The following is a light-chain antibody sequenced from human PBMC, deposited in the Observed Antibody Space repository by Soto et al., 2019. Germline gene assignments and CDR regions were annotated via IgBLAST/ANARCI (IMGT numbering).Light chain of an antibody. CDR1: QSLVYSDGNTY. V-gene: IGKV2-30*01. Sequence: DVVMTQSPLSLPVTLGQPASISCRSSQSLVYSDGNTYLNWFQQRPGQSPRRLIYKVSNRDSGVPDRFGGSGSGTDFPLKISRVDAEYGGVYDCMQGNHWHQTFGQGTKVEIK. CDR3: MQGNHWHQT. CDR2: KVS. J-gene: IGKJ1*01.